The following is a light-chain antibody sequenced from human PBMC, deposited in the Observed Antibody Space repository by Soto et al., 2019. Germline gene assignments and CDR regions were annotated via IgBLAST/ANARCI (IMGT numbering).Light chain of an antibody. J-gene: IGLJ3*02. CDR2: LNSDGSH. CDR1: SGHSGYA. V-gene: IGLV4-69*02. CDR3: QTWGTDIGV. Sequence: QLVLTQSPSASASLGASVKLTCTLISGHSGYAIAWHQQQPQKGPRYLMKLNSDGSHDKGDGIPDRFSGSSSGAERYLIISSLQSEDEADYYCQTWGTDIGVFGGGTKLTVL.